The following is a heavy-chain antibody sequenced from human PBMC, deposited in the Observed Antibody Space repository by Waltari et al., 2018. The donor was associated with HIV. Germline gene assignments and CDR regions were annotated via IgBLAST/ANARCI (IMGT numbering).Heavy chain of an antibody. CDR1: DFTLETFP. CDR3: AKSMRDLRPSAFDV. CDR2: LSGSGSTA. J-gene: IGHJ3*01. D-gene: IGHD2-8*01. Sequence: EVQLLESGGGLVQPGGSWGSPCTAPDFTLETFPLSWVRKAPGKGPEWVSPLSGSGSTASYADYVKCRFTISRDFSNNTLFLQMNSLRAEDTAVYFCAKSMRDLRPSAFDVWGQGTMVAISS. V-gene: IGHV3-23*01.